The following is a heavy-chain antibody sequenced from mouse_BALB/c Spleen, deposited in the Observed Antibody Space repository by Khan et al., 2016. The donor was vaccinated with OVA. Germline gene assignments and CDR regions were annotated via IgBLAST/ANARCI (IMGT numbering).Heavy chain of an antibody. CDR2: INPYYGST. CDR3: GGAGWLQGLFGY. D-gene: IGHD1-1*02. Sequence: LQQSGPELVKPGASVKISCKTSGFSFTDYMMLWVKQSHGKSLEWIGSINPYYGSTTYTLKFKDKATLPVDKSSNTAYMQLNRLTSEDSAVYYCGGAGWLQGLFGYWGQGTLVTGAA. J-gene: IGHJ3*01. V-gene: IGHV1S135*01. CDR1: GFSFTDYM.